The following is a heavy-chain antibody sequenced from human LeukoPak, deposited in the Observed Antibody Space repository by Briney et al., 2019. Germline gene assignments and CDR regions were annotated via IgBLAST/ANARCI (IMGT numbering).Heavy chain of an antibody. CDR2: IPYSGST. V-gene: IGHV4-39*07. CDR1: GDSISSSSYY. Sequence: PSETLSLTCTVPGDSISSSSYYWGWIRQPPGKGLERIGSIPYSGSTYYNPSLKSRLTISVDTSKNQFSLKLSSVTAADTAVYYCARCKDYYVSGSYYKTFDYWGQGTLVTVSS. D-gene: IGHD3-10*01. CDR3: ARCKDYYVSGSYYKTFDY. J-gene: IGHJ4*02.